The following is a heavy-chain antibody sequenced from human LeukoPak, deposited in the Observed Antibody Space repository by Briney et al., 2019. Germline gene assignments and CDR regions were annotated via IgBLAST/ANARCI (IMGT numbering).Heavy chain of an antibody. Sequence: GPCLRPSRAASAFTFSSYSTNSVRHAPGKWMEWVSYISSSSSTIYYADSVKGRFTISRDNAKNSLYLQMNSLRAEDTAVYYCAREIALRWGHFQHWGQGTLVTVTS. J-gene: IGHJ1*01. D-gene: IGHD7-27*01. CDR3: AREIALRWGHFQH. CDR1: AFTFSSYS. V-gene: IGHV3-48*01. CDR2: ISSSSSTI.